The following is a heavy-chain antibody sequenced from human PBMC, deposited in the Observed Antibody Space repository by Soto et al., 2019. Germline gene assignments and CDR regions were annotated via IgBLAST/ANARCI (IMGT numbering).Heavy chain of an antibody. Sequence: SETLSLTCTVSGGSISSGGYYWSWIRQHPGKGLEWIGYIYYSGSTYYNPSLKSRVTISVDTSKNQFSLKLSSVTAADTAVYYCARVLTRTSQSPLYYYGMDVWGQGTTVTVSS. CDR2: IYYSGST. V-gene: IGHV4-31*03. CDR1: GGSISSGGYY. J-gene: IGHJ6*02. D-gene: IGHD2-2*01. CDR3: ARVLTRTSQSPLYYYGMDV.